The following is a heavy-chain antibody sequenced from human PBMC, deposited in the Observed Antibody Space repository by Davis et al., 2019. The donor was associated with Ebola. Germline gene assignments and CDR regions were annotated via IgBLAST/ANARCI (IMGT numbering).Heavy chain of an antibody. D-gene: IGHD3-3*01. CDR3: ARGELITIFGVVGWFDP. V-gene: IGHV1-18*01. CDR1: GYTFTSYG. Sequence: AASVKVSCKASGYTFTSYGISWVRQAPGQGLEWMGWISAYNGNTNYAQKLQGRVTMTTDTSTSTAYMELRSLRSDDTAVYYCARGELITIFGVVGWFDPWGQGTLVTVSS. CDR2: ISAYNGNT. J-gene: IGHJ5*02.